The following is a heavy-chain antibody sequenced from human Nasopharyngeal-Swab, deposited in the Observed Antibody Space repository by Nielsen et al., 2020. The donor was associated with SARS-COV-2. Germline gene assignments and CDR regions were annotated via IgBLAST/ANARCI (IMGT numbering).Heavy chain of an antibody. CDR2: IYYSGST. Sequence: SETLSLTCTVSGGSISSYYWNWIRQPPGKGLEWIGYIYYSGSTNYNPSLKSRVTISVDTSKNQFSLKLSSVTAADTAVYYCARRTMVRGVIPDYWGQGTLVTASS. D-gene: IGHD3-10*01. V-gene: IGHV4-59*13. CDR3: ARRTMVRGVIPDY. J-gene: IGHJ4*02. CDR1: GGSISSYY.